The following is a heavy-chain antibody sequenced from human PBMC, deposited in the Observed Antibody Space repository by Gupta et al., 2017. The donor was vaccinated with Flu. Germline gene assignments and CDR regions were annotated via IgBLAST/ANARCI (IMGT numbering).Heavy chain of an antibody. CDR2: VHSSGNT. Sequence: QLRESGPRLLKPSQTLSLTCSVSGGSVNVFSYFWSWIRQHPEKGLEWIGYVHSSGNTYYNPSLRSRLMMSIDTSKNEFSLEVTSMTAADTAMYYCARRGTYYFDFWGQGAPVTVSS. J-gene: IGHJ4*02. CDR3: ARRGTYYFDF. D-gene: IGHD1-7*01. CDR1: GGSVNVFSYF. V-gene: IGHV4-31*03.